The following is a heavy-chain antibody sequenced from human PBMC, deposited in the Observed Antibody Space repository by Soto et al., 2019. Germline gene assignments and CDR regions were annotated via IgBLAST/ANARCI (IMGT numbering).Heavy chain of an antibody. J-gene: IGHJ4*02. CDR3: ARGVIH. D-gene: IGHD3-16*02. CDR2: IYYSGST. V-gene: IGHV4-31*03. Sequence: QVQLQESGPGLVKPSQTLSLTCTVSGGSISSGVYYWSWIRQHPGKGLEWIGYIYYSGSTSYNPYLKSRLTTSVETSKNQFSLKLSSVTAADTAVYYCARGVIHRGQGTLVSVSS. CDR1: GGSISSGVYY.